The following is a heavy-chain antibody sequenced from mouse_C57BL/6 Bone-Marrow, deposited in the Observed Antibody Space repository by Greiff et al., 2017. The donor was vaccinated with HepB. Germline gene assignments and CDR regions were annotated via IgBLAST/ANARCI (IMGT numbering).Heavy chain of an antibody. J-gene: IGHJ3*01. CDR2: ISYDGSN. CDR1: GYSITSGYY. V-gene: IGHV3-6*01. Sequence: DVQLQESGPGLVKPSQSLSLTCSVTGYSITSGYYWNWIRQFPGNKLEWMGYISYDGSNNYNPSLKNRISITRDTSKNQFFLKLNSVTTEDTATYYCARGRRFAYWGQGTLVTVSA. CDR3: ARGRRFAY.